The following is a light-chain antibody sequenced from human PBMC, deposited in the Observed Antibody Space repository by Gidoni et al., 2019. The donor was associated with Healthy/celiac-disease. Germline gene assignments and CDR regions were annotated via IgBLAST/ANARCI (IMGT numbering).Light chain of an antibody. CDR2: GNS. CDR3: QSYDSSLSGSVV. V-gene: IGLV1-40*01. CDR1: SSHIGAGSD. J-gene: IGLJ2*01. Sequence: QSVLTQPPSVSVAPGQRVTISCTGSSSHIGAGSDVHWYQQLPGTAPKLLIYGNSNRPSGVPDRFSGSKSGTSASLAITGLQAEDEADYYCQSYDSSLSGSVVFGGGTKLTVL.